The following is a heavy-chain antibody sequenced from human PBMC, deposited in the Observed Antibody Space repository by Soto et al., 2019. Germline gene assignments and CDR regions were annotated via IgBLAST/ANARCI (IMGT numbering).Heavy chain of an antibody. Sequence: ASVKVSCKSSGYTFTSYAMHWVRQAPGQRLEWMGWINAGNGNTKYSQKFQGRVTITRDTSASTAYMELSSLRSEDKAVYYCARDYYDSRGRAFDIWGQGPMVTVSS. CDR3: ARDYYDSRGRAFDI. CDR2: INAGNGNT. D-gene: IGHD3-22*01. J-gene: IGHJ3*02. V-gene: IGHV1-3*01. CDR1: GYTFTSYA.